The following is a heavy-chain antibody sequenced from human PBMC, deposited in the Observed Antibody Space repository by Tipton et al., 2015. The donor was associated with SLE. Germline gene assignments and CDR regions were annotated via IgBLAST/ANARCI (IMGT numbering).Heavy chain of an antibody. Sequence: TLSLTCTVSGGSISSKNYYWGWIRQPPGRGLEWIGEINHSGSTNYNPSLKSRVTISVDTSKNQLSLKLSSVTAADTAVYNCARGRGATNYWGQGTLVTVSS. CDR1: GGSISSKNYY. CDR3: ARGRGATNY. V-gene: IGHV4-39*07. D-gene: IGHD1-26*01. CDR2: INHSGST. J-gene: IGHJ4*02.